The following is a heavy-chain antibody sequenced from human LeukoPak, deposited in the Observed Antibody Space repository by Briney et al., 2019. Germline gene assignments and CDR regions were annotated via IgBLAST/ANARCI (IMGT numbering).Heavy chain of an antibody. CDR2: INAGNGNT. V-gene: IGHV1-3*01. CDR1: GYTFTSYA. D-gene: IGHD3-3*01. Sequence: GASVKVSCKASGYTFTSYAMHWVRQAPGQRLEWMGWINAGNGNTKYSQKFQGRATITRDTSASTAYMELSSLRSEDTAVYYCARRVWITIFGVVIPRDYYFDYWGQGTLVTVSS. CDR3: ARRVWITIFGVVIPRDYYFDY. J-gene: IGHJ4*02.